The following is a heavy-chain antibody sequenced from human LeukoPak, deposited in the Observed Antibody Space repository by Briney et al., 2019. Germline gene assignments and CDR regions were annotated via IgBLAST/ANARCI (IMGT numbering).Heavy chain of an antibody. V-gene: IGHV3-21*04. Sequence: PGGSLRLSCAASGFTFSNYDMNWVRQAPGKGLEWVSSIDSDSTYIHYADSVKGRFTISRDNAKNSLCLQMNSLRDEDTAVYYCAKSGPPRWGIWFGEYWGQGTLVAVSS. CDR3: AKSGPPRWGIWFGEY. J-gene: IGHJ4*02. CDR2: IDSDSTYI. D-gene: IGHD3-10*01. CDR1: GFTFSNYD.